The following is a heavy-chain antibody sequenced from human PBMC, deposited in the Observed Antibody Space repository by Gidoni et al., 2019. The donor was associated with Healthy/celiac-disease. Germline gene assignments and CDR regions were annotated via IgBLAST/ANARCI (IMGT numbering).Heavy chain of an antibody. D-gene: IGHD3-3*01. J-gene: IGHJ3*02. CDR3: AKDRGGVLMFGVALDI. Sequence: VRQAPGKGLEWVSGISWNSGSIGYADSVKGRFTISRDNAKNSLYLQMNSLRAEDTALYYCAKDRGGVLMFGVALDIWGQGTMVTVSS. V-gene: IGHV3-9*01. CDR2: ISWNSGSI.